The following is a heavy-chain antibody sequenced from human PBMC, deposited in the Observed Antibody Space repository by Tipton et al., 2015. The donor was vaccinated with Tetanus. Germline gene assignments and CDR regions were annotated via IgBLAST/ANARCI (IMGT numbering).Heavy chain of an antibody. D-gene: IGHD3-3*01. Sequence: TLSLTCTVSGGSISSYYWSWIRQPPGKGLEWIGYIYYSGSTNYNPSLKSRVTISVDTSKNQFSLKLSSVTAAETAVYYCAREDLFGVNCGMDVWGQGTTVTVSS. V-gene: IGHV4-59*01. CDR1: GGSISSYY. CDR3: AREDLFGVNCGMDV. CDR2: IYYSGST. J-gene: IGHJ6*02.